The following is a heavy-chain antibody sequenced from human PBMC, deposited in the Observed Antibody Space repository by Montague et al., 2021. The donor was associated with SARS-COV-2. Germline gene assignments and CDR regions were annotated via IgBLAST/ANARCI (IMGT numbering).Heavy chain of an antibody. V-gene: IGHV4-34*01. CDR3: ARGVYNRVLFVVSPRYYFDY. CDR1: TESFNGYY. Sequence: SETLSLTCAVYTESFNGYYWTWIRQPPGGGLEWIGEISHPGSTKYNPSLKSRVSISVNTYRKLVSLRLTSVTAADTATYYCARGVYNRVLFVVSPRYYFDYWGQGNMVAVSA. J-gene: IGHJ4*02. D-gene: IGHD3-10*01. CDR2: ISHPGST.